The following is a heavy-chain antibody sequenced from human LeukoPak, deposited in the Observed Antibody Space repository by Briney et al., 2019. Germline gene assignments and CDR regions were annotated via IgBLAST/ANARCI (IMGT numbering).Heavy chain of an antibody. Sequence: GGSLRLSCAASGFTFSNAWMSWVRQAPGKGLEWVGRIKSKTDGGTTDYAAPVKGRFTISRDDSRNTLYLQMNSLRAEDTAVYYCAKDSVLGYYGSGTDWSQGTLVTVSS. CDR3: AKDSVLGYYGSGTD. V-gene: IGHV3-15*01. CDR2: IKSKTDGGTT. CDR1: GFTFSNAW. D-gene: IGHD3-10*01. J-gene: IGHJ4*02.